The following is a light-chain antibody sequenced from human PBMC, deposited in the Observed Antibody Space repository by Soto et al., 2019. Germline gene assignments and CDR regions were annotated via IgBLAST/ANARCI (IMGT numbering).Light chain of an antibody. Sequence: EIVLTQSPATLSLSPGERATLSCRASQSISSFLAWYQQKRGQAPRLLIYDASNRATDIPARFSGSGSGTDFPLTISSLEPEDFAVYYCQQRSNWPRTFGQGTTVEIK. J-gene: IGKJ1*01. CDR1: QSISSF. V-gene: IGKV3-11*01. CDR3: QQRSNWPRT. CDR2: DAS.